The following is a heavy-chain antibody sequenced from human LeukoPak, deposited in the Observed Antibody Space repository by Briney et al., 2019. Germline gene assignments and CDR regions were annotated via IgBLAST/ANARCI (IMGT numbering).Heavy chain of an antibody. J-gene: IGHJ4*02. D-gene: IGHD3-10*01. Sequence: GGSLRLSCAASGFTLSSYAMTWVREAPGKGLESVLDIGDSGATTYYQDTVKGRFTISTANSKNQLTLQMCSLRAEDTAVYFCASLHYYGSGAYYLSYWGQGTLVTVSS. CDR3: ASLHYYGSGAYYLSY. CDR1: GFTLSSYA. CDR2: IGDSGATT. V-gene: IGHV3-23*01.